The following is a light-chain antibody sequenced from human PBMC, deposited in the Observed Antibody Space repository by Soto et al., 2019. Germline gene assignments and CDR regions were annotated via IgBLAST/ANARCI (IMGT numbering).Light chain of an antibody. J-gene: IGKJ2*01. CDR2: GAS. CDR1: QSVSYH. CDR3: QQRTNWAYT. V-gene: IGKV3-11*01. Sequence: EIVLTQSPATLSLSPGERATLSCRASQSVSYHLAWYQQKPGQAPRLLIYGASNRATGIPARFSGSGSGTDFTLNISSLEPEDFAVYYCQQRTNWAYTCGQGTKLEIK.